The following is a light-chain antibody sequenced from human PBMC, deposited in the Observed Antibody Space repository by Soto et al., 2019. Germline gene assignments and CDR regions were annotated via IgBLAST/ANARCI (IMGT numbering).Light chain of an antibody. CDR3: SSYTTRSTHV. CDR2: DVS. CDR1: SSDVGYYNY. Sequence: QSALTQPASVSGSPGQSITVSCTGTSSDVGYYNYVSWYQQHPGKAPKLMIYDVSNRPSGVSNRFSGSKSGNTASLTISGLQAEDEADYYCSSYTTRSTHVFGTGTKLTVL. J-gene: IGLJ1*01. V-gene: IGLV2-14*03.